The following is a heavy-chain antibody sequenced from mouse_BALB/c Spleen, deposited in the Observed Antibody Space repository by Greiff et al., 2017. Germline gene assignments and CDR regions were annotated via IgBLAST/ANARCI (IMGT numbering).Heavy chain of an antibody. CDR1: GFTFSSYT. V-gene: IGHV5-12-2*01. CDR3: ARHSGTATFDY. J-gene: IGHJ2*01. CDR2: ISNGGGST. D-gene: IGHD4-1*01. Sequence: DVKLVESGGGLVQPGGSLKLSCAASGFTFSSYTMSWVRQTPEKRLEWVAYISNGGGSTYYPDTVKGRFTISRDNAKNTLYLQMSSLKSEDTAMYYCARHSGTATFDYWGQGTTLTVSS.